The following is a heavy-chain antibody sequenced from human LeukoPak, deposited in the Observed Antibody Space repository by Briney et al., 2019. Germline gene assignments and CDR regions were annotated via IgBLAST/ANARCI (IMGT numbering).Heavy chain of an antibody. Sequence: SETLSLTCTVSVGSISSYYWSWIRQPAGKGLEWIGRIYTSGSTNYNPSLKSRVTMSVDTSKNQFSLKLSSVTAADTAVYYCAREGAYYYDSSGYYYWGQGTLVTVSS. CDR3: AREGAYYYDSSGYYY. D-gene: IGHD3-22*01. V-gene: IGHV4-4*07. J-gene: IGHJ4*02. CDR1: VGSISSYY. CDR2: IYTSGST.